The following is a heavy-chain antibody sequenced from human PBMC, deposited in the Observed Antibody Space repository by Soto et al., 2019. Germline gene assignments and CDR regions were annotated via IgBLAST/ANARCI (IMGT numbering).Heavy chain of an antibody. CDR2: IVANGHT. CDR3: VARPPASSLNCLAP. V-gene: IGHV4-4*07. Sequence: PETLCDTCIVSGGSISEKYWNGGRQPPGKGLEWTGLIVANGHTDYNPSLKSRVTMSVDASKNQFSLRLTSMTAADTAVYYCVARPPASSLNCLAPLCRGPLVT. J-gene: IGHJ5*02. D-gene: IGHD2-2*01. CDR1: GGSISEKY.